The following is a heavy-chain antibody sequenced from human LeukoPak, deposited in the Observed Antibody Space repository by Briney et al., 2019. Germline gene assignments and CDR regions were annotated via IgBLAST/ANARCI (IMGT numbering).Heavy chain of an antibody. V-gene: IGHV5-51*01. Sequence: GESLKISCKASGYSFTTYWIGWVRQMPGKGLEWMGIIYPGDSDTRYSPSFQGQVTISADISISTAYLQWSSLKASDTAMYYCARHANYYGSGRWFDPRGQGTLVTVSS. CDR1: GYSFTTYW. J-gene: IGHJ5*02. D-gene: IGHD3-10*01. CDR2: IYPGDSDT. CDR3: ARHANYYGSGRWFDP.